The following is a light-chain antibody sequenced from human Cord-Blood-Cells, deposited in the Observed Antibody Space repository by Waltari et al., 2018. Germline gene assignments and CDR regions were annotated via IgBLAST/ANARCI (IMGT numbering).Light chain of an antibody. CDR1: SSDVRSYNL. Sequence: QSALTQPASVSGSPGQSLTISCTGTSSDVRSYNLVSWYQQHTGKAPKLMIYEGSKRPSGVSNRFSGSKSGNTASLTISGLQAEDEADYYCCSYAGSSTYVFGTGTKVTVL. CDR3: CSYAGSSTYV. CDR2: EGS. V-gene: IGLV2-23*01. J-gene: IGLJ1*01.